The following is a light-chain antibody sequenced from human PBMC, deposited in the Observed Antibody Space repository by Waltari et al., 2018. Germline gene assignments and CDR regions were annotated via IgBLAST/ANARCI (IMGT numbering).Light chain of an antibody. CDR1: SSDVGSNNF. J-gene: IGLJ2*01. V-gene: IGLV2-14*02. CDR2: EAT. Sequence: QSALTQPASVSGSPGQSITIPCTGTSSDVGSNNFVSWYQQHPGQAPKLIIYEATKRTSGVSNRFSGSKSGNTASLTISGLQAEDEGDYYCCSYTNTHVVFGGGTKLTVL. CDR3: CSYTNTHVV.